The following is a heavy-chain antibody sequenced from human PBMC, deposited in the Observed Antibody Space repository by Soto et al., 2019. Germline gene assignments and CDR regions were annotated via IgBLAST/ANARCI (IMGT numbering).Heavy chain of an antibody. J-gene: IGHJ6*02. CDR3: ARDPETSYSSSSGRRGQNYYYYYGMDV. Sequence: PSQTLSLTCAISGDSVSSNSAAWNWIRQSPSRGLEWLGRTYYRSKWYNDYAVSVKSRITINPDTSKNQFSLQLNSVTPEDTAVYYCARDPETSYSSSSGRRGQNYYYYYGMDVWGQGTTVTVSS. CDR1: GDSVSSNSAA. V-gene: IGHV6-1*01. CDR2: TYYRSKWYN. D-gene: IGHD6-6*01.